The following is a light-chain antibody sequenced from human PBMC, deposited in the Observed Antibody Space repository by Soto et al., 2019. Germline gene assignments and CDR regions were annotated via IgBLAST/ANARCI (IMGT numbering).Light chain of an antibody. CDR3: AAWDDSLNGPV. J-gene: IGLJ2*01. CDR2: EVS. V-gene: IGLV2-8*01. Sequence: QSALTQPPSASGSPGQSVTISCTGTSSDVGGYDYVSWYQQEPGKAPKVMIYEVSERPSGVPDRYSGSKSGNTAFLTVSGLQADDEADYYCAAWDDSLNGPVFGGGTKLTVL. CDR1: SSDVGGYDY.